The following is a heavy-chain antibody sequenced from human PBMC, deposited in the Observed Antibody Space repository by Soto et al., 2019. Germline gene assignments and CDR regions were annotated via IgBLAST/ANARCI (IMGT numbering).Heavy chain of an antibody. CDR2: LNSDGSTT. Sequence: EVQVVESGGGLVQPGGSLRLSCAASGFTFSSYWMHWVRQVPGKGLVWVSRLNSDGSTTNYADSVKGRFNIFRDYARNTLSLQMNSLRAADTAVYYFARGIKNYYGMDVWGQGTTVTVSS. D-gene: IGHD2-21*01. CDR3: ARGIKNYYGMDV. CDR1: GFTFSSYW. J-gene: IGHJ6*02. V-gene: IGHV3-74*01.